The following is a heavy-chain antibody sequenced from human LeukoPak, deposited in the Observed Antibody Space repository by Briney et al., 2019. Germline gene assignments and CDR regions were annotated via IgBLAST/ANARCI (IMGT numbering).Heavy chain of an antibody. V-gene: IGHV3-21*01. Sequence: GGSLRLSCAASGFTFSSYSMNWVRQAPGKGLEWVSSIGSSSSYIYYADSVKGRFTISRDNAKNSLYLQMNSLRAEDTAVYYCASPGSIVVVPAAIFTYYFDYWGQGTLVTVSS. J-gene: IGHJ4*02. D-gene: IGHD2-2*02. CDR2: IGSSSSYI. CDR3: ASPGSIVVVPAAIFTYYFDY. CDR1: GFTFSSYS.